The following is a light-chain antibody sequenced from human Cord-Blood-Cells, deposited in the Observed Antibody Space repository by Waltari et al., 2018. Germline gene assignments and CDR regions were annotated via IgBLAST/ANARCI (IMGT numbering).Light chain of an antibody. CDR1: QSISSY. CDR2: AAS. CDR3: QQSYSTPFT. Sequence: DIQMTQSPSSLSASVGDRVTITCRASQSISSYLNWYQQKPGKAHKLLIYAASSLQSGVPSRFSGSGTGTDFTLTISSLPPEDFATYYCQQSYSTPFTFGPRTKVDSK. V-gene: IGKV1-39*01. J-gene: IGKJ3*01.